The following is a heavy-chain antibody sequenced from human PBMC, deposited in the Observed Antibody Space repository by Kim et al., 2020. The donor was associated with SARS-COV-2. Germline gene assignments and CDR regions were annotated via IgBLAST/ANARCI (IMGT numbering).Heavy chain of an antibody. Sequence: ASVKVSCKASGYTFTSYAMHWVRQAPGQRLEWMGWINAGNGNTKYSQKFQGRVTITRDTSASTAYMELSSLRSEDTAVYYCARGKQSGVHAVDIWGQGTMVTVSS. J-gene: IGHJ3*02. CDR2: INAGNGNT. CDR3: ARGKQSGVHAVDI. D-gene: IGHD1-26*01. V-gene: IGHV1-3*01. CDR1: GYTFTSYA.